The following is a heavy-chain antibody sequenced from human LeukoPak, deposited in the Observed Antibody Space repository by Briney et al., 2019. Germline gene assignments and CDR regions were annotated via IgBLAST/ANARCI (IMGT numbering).Heavy chain of an antibody. D-gene: IGHD3-22*01. Sequence: PGGSLRLSCAASGFTFSDYYMSWIRQAPGKGLEWVSYISSSGSTIYYADSVKGRFTISRDNAKNSLYLQMNSLRAEDTAVYYCARDLDYYDSSGYYIPLDYWGQGTLVTVSS. V-gene: IGHV3-11*04. CDR2: ISSSGSTI. J-gene: IGHJ4*02. CDR3: ARDLDYYDSSGYYIPLDY. CDR1: GFTFSDYY.